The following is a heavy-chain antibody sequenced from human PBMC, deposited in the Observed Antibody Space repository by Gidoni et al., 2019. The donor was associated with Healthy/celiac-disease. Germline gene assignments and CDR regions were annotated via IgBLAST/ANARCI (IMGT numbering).Heavy chain of an antibody. CDR1: GGSFSGYY. V-gene: IGHV4-34*01. CDR3: ASPLVWYYGSGSRNWFDP. Sequence: QLQQWGAGLLKPSETLSLTCAVYGGSFSGYYWSWIRQPPGKGLEWIGEINHSGSTNYNPSLKSRVTISVDTSKNQFSLKLSSVTAADTAVYYCASPLVWYYGSGSRNWFDPWGQGTLVTVSS. D-gene: IGHD3-10*01. J-gene: IGHJ5*02. CDR2: INHSGST.